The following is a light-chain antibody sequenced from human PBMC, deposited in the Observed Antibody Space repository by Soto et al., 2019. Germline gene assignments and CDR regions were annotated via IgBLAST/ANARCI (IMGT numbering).Light chain of an antibody. V-gene: IGKV3-20*01. Sequence: EIVLTQSPGTLSLSPGERATLSCRASQRVSSSYLAWYQQKPGQAPRLLIYGASSRATGIPDRFSGSGSGTDFTLTISRVEPEDFAVYYCQQYGSSSFTFGPGTKVDIK. J-gene: IGKJ3*01. CDR3: QQYGSSSFT. CDR1: QRVSSSY. CDR2: GAS.